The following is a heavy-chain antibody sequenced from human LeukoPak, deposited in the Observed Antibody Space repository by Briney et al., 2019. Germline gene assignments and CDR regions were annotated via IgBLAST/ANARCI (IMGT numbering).Heavy chain of an antibody. CDR2: IRSKAYGGTT. J-gene: IGHJ5*02. D-gene: IGHD2-2*01. CDR1: GFTFSSYA. CDR3: TRSFVVVPAARGGYNWFDP. V-gene: IGHV3-49*04. Sequence: SLRLSCAASGFTFSSYAMSWVRQAPGKGLEWVGFIRSKAYGGTTEYAASVKGRFTISRDDSKSIAYLQMNGLKTEDTAVYYCTRSFVVVPAARGGYNWFDPWGQGTLVTVSS.